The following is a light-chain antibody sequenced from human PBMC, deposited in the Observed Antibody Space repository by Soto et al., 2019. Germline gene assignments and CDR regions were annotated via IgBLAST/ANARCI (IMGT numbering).Light chain of an antibody. CDR2: RNN. J-gene: IGLJ2*01. CDR3: AAWDDGLSGRVV. Sequence: VLTQPPSASGTPGQRVTISCSGSSSNIGGNTVNWYQQFPGTAPKLLIYRNNERPSGVPDRFSGSKSGTSASLAISGLHSEDEADYFCAAWDDGLSGRVVFGGGTKLTVL. V-gene: IGLV1-44*01. CDR1: SSNIGGNT.